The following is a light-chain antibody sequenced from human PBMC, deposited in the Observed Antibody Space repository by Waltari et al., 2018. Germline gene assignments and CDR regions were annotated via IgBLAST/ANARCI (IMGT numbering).Light chain of an antibody. Sequence: PSSLSAAVGDRVTITCQATQDITTSLSWFQQKPGKAPQLLIYDASSLQAGVPSRFSGTGSGTAFSFTITSLQPEDSATYYCQHYHSLPYTFGRGTKLQIK. V-gene: IGKV1-33*01. CDR1: QDITTS. CDR2: DAS. J-gene: IGKJ2*01. CDR3: QHYHSLPYT.